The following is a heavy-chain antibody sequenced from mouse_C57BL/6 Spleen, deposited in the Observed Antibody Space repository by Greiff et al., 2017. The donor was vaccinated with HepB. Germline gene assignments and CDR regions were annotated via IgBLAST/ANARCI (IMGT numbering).Heavy chain of an antibody. CDR2: IYPGDGDT. CDR3: ARLDGYSDFDY. V-gene: IGHV1-82*01. D-gene: IGHD2-3*01. Sequence: VKLQQSGPELVKPGASVKISCKASGYAFSSSWMNWVKQRPGKGLEWIGRIYPGDGDTNYNGKFKGKATLTADKSSSTAYMQLSSLTSEDSAVYFCARLDGYSDFDYWGQGTTLTVSS. CDR1: GYAFSSSW. J-gene: IGHJ2*01.